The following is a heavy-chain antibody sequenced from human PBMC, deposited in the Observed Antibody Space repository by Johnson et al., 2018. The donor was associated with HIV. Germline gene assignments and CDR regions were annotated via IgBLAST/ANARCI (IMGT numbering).Heavy chain of an antibody. CDR1: GFTVSSIY. Sequence: QVQLVESGGGLVQPGGSLRLSCTASGFTVSSIYMSWVRQAPGKGLEWVAVISYDGSNKYYADSVKGRFTISRDNSKNTLYLQMNSLGPEETAVYYCAKPPLMGADAFDIWGQGTMVTVSS. J-gene: IGHJ3*02. CDR2: ISYDGSNK. D-gene: IGHD3-16*01. V-gene: IGHV3-30*18. CDR3: AKPPLMGADAFDI.